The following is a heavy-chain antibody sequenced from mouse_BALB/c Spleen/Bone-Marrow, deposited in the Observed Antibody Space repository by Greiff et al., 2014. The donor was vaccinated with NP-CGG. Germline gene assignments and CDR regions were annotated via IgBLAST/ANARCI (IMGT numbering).Heavy chain of an antibody. CDR3: ARASWDY. Sequence: VKLVESGAELMKPGASVKISCKATGYTFSSYWIEWVKQRPGHGLEWIGEILPGSGSTNYNEKFEGKATFTADTSSNTAYMQLSSLTSEDSAVYYCARASWDYWGQGTSVTVSS. J-gene: IGHJ4*01. CDR1: GYTFSSYW. D-gene: IGHD6-1*01. V-gene: IGHV1-9*01. CDR2: ILPGSGST.